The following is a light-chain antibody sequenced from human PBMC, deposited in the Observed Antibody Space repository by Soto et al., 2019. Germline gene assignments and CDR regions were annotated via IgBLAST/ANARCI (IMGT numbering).Light chain of an antibody. Sequence: QSVLTQPASVSASPGQSITISVTATSSDVATFNLVSWYQQHPGKAPKLIIYEDIKRPSGVSNRFSGSKSGNTASLTISGIQAEDEADYYGSSYAGGSTYVFGTGTKVTVL. CDR2: EDI. CDR1: SSDVATFNL. CDR3: SSYAGGSTYV. J-gene: IGLJ1*01. V-gene: IGLV2-23*01.